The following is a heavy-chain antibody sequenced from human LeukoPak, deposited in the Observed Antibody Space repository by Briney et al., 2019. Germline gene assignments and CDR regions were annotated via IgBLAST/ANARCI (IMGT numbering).Heavy chain of an antibody. J-gene: IGHJ6*03. V-gene: IGHV4-59*01. D-gene: IGHD2/OR15-2a*01. Sequence: SETLSLTCTVSGGPISSYYWSWIRQPPGKGLEWIGYIYYSGSTNYNPSLKSRVTISVDTSKNQFSLKLSSVTAADTAVYYCARDRNRYMDVWGKGTTVTVSS. CDR2: IYYSGST. CDR3: ARDRNRYMDV. CDR1: GGPISSYY.